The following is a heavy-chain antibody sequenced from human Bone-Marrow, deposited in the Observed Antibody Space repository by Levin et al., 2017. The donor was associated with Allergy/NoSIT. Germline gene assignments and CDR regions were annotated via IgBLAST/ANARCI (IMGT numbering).Heavy chain of an antibody. D-gene: IGHD2-2*01. V-gene: IGHV4-59*01. CDR1: GGSISSYY. Sequence: ASETLSLTCTVSGGSISSYYWSWIRQPPGKGLEWIGYIYYSGSTNYNPSLKSRVTISVDTSKNQFSLKLSSVTAADTAVYYCARGDRMVVPRMDVWGKGTTVTVSS. CDR3: ARGDRMVVPRMDV. CDR2: IYYSGST. J-gene: IGHJ6*03.